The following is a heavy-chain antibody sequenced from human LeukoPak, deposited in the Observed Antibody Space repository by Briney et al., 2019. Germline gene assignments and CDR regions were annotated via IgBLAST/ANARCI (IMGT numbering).Heavy chain of an antibody. CDR2: IYYSGCT. D-gene: IGHD2-2*01. Sequence: SETLSLTCTVSGGSISSGDYYWSWIRQPPGKGLEWIGYIYYSGCTYYNPSLKSRVTISVDTSKNHLSLKLSSVTAADTAVYSCARDGGRYCSSTSCPGPSHWFAPWGQGTLVTVSS. CDR3: ARDGGRYCSSTSCPGPSHWFAP. CDR1: GGSISSGDYY. J-gene: IGHJ5*02. V-gene: IGHV4-30-4*08.